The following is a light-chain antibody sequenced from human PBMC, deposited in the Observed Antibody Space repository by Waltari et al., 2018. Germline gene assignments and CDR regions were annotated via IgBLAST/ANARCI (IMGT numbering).Light chain of an antibody. Sequence: EILMTQSPATLSVSPGEGATLSCRASQSISRNLAWYQQKPGQAPRLLIYGASTRAAGVPARFSGSGSGTEFTLTISNLQSEDFAVYYCQQYNNWRTFGQGTKLEIK. CDR3: QQYNNWRT. CDR2: GAS. CDR1: QSISRN. J-gene: IGKJ2*01. V-gene: IGKV3-15*01.